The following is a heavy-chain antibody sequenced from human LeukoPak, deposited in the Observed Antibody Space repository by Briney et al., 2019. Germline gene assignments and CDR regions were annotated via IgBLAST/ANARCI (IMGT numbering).Heavy chain of an antibody. CDR3: ARGTGAAGRYDL. V-gene: IGHV4-61*02. CDR1: GGSINSTSHY. CDR2: FYTSGRT. D-gene: IGHD6-13*01. J-gene: IGHJ5*02. Sequence: SETLSLTCTVSGGSINSTSHYWSWIRQPAGRGPEWIGRFYTSGRTTYNPSLKSRVSTSVDTSNNQFSLRLRSVTAADTAVYYCARGTGAAGRYDLWGQGSLVTVSS.